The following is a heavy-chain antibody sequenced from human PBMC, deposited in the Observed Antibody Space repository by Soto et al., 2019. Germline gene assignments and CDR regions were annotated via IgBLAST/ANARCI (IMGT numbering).Heavy chain of an antibody. D-gene: IGHD4-17*01. Sequence: QVQLVESGGGVVQPGGSLRLSCSASGFTFSRYAMHWVRQAPGEGLDWVAVVSFDVSNEYYAESVRGRFTISRDTSKNTLYLQMNSLRPEDTAVYFCARPRMTTTTRYHGMDVWGRETTVTVSS. V-gene: IGHV3-30-3*01. CDR2: VSFDVSNE. J-gene: IGHJ6*02. CDR3: ARPRMTTTTRYHGMDV. CDR1: GFTFSRYA.